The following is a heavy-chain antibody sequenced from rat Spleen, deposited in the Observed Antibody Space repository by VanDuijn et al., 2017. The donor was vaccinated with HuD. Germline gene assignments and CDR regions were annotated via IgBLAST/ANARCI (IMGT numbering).Heavy chain of an antibody. Sequence: EVQLVESGGGLVQPGRSLKFSCAASGFTFSRSAMAWVRQAPTKGLEWVATISYDGSSTYYRDSVKGRFTISRDNAKSSLYLQMDSLRSEDTATYYCARLDYPGITDLDYWGQGVMVTVSS. J-gene: IGHJ2*01. V-gene: IGHV5-29*01. CDR1: GFTFSRSA. CDR2: ISYDGSST. CDR3: ARLDYPGITDLDY. D-gene: IGHD1-4*01.